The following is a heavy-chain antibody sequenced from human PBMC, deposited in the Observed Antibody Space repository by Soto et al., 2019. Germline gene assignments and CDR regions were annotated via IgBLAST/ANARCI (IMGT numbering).Heavy chain of an antibody. V-gene: IGHV1-2*04. CDR1: GYTLTGYY. CDR2: INPNSGGT. CDR3: ARAGERWLQLRFGY. D-gene: IGHD1-1*01. Sequence: GSSVKVSCKASGYTLTGYYMHWGRQAPGQGLEWMGWINPNSGGTNYAQKFQGWVTMTRDTSISTAYMELSRLRSDDTAVYYCARAGERWLQLRFGYWGQGTLVTVSS. J-gene: IGHJ4*02.